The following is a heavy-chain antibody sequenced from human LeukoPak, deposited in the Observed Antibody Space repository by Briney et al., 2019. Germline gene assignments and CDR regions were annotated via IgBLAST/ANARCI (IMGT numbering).Heavy chain of an antibody. CDR1: GFTVNSNY. V-gene: IGHV3-53*01. CDR3: ARVRGVAYYYYGMDV. CDR2: IYSGGST. J-gene: IGHJ6*02. Sequence: GGSLRLSCAASGFTVNSNYMSWVRQAPGKGLEWVSVIYSGGSTYYADSVKGRFTISRDNSKNTLYLQMNSLRAEDTAVYYCARVRGVAYYYYGMDVWGQGTTVTVSS. D-gene: IGHD2-15*01.